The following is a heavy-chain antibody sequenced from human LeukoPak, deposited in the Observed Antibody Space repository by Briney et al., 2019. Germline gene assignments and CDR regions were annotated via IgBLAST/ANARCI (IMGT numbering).Heavy chain of an antibody. D-gene: IGHD3-10*01. J-gene: IGHJ4*02. Sequence: PSETLSLTCAVYGGSFSGYYWSWIRQPPGKGLEWIGEINHSGSTNYNPSLKSRVTISVDTSKNQFSLKLSSVTAADTAVYYCARHRPAENYYGSGSEPFYFDYWGQGTLVTVSS. CDR2: INHSGST. CDR1: GGSFSGYY. V-gene: IGHV4-34*01. CDR3: ARHRPAENYYGSGSEPFYFDY.